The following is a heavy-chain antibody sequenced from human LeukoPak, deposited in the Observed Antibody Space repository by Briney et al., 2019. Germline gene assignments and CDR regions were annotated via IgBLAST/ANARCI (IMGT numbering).Heavy chain of an antibody. D-gene: IGHD2-2*02. CDR2: INHSGST. Sequence: SETLSLTCAVYGGSFSGYYWSWIRQPPGKGLEWIGEINHSGSTNYNPSLKSRVTISVDTSKNQFSLKLSSVTAADTAVYYCAREGIVVVPAAIPSPYYYYGTDVWGQGTTVTVSS. J-gene: IGHJ6*02. V-gene: IGHV4-34*01. CDR1: GGSFSGYY. CDR3: AREGIVVVPAAIPSPYYYYGTDV.